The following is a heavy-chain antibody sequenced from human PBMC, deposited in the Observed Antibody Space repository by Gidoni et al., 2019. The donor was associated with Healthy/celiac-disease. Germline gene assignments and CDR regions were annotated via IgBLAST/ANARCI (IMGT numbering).Heavy chain of an antibody. J-gene: IGHJ4*02. D-gene: IGHD5-18*01. CDR2: IIPIFGTA. V-gene: IGHV1-69*01. CDR3: AREGGKSGIQLWYDY. Sequence: QVQLVQSGAEVTKPGSSVKVSCKASGVTFSSYAISWVRQAPGQGLEWMGGIIPIFGTANYAQKFQGRVTITADESTSTAYMELSSLRSEDTAVYYCAREGGKSGIQLWYDYWGQGTLVTVSS. CDR1: GVTFSSYA.